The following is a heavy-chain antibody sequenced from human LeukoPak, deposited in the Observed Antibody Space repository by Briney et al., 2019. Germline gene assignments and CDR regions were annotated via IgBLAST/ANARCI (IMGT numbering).Heavy chain of an antibody. Sequence: ASVKVSCKASGYTFTSYAMHWVRQAPGQRLEWMGWINAGNGNTKYSQKFQGRVTITRDTSASTAYMELSSLRSEDTAVYYCARDPAYSSGWHYYYYYGMDVWAKGPRSPSP. D-gene: IGHD6-19*01. CDR2: INAGNGNT. CDR1: GYTFTSYA. V-gene: IGHV1-3*01. CDR3: ARDPAYSSGWHYYYYYGMDV. J-gene: IGHJ6*02.